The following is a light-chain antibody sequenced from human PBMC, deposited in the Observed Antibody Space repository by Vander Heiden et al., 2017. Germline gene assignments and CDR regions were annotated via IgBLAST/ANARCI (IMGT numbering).Light chain of an antibody. CDR3: CSYAGSYTLWV. CDR1: SSDVGGYNY. V-gene: IGLV2-11*01. Sequence: QSALTQPRSVSASPGQSVTISCTGTSSDVGGYNYVSWFQQHPGKAPKLMIYDVTKRPSGVPDRFSGSKSGNTASLTMSGLQAEDEADYYCCSYAGSYTLWVFGGGTKLTVL. J-gene: IGLJ3*02. CDR2: DVT.